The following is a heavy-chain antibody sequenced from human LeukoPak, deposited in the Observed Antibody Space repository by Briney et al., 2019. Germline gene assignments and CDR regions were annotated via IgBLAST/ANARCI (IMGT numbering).Heavy chain of an antibody. Sequence: SETLPLTCAVYGGSFSGYYWSWIRQPPGKGLEWIGEINHSGSTNYNPSLKSRVTISVDTSKNQFSLKLSSVTAADTAVYYCARGREIVDSSSWYPDYYFDYWGQGTLVTVSS. V-gene: IGHV4-34*01. J-gene: IGHJ4*02. D-gene: IGHD6-13*01. CDR2: INHSGST. CDR3: ARGREIVDSSSWYPDYYFDY. CDR1: GGSFSGYY.